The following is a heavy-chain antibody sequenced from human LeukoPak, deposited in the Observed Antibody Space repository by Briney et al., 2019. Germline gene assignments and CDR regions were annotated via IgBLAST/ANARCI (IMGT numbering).Heavy chain of an antibody. CDR1: GFTFSSYS. Sequence: GGSLRLSCAASGFTFSSYSMSWVRQGPGTGLVWVSAISGSGDTTFYADSVKGRFTISRDNSKITLFLQVNSLRVEDTAVYFCAKETARPAGVFEYWGQGTRVTVSS. V-gene: IGHV3-23*01. J-gene: IGHJ4*02. CDR2: ISGSGDTT. D-gene: IGHD1-14*01. CDR3: AKETARPAGVFEY.